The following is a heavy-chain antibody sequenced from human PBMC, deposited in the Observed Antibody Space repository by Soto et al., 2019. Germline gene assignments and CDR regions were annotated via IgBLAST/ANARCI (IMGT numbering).Heavy chain of an antibody. CDR1: GGSISSGGYY. J-gene: IGHJ6*02. CDR2: IYHSGST. Sequence: SETRSLTCPVSGGSISSGGYYWGWIRQPPGKGLEWIGEIYHSGSTNYNPSLKSRVTLSVDKSKNQFSLKLSSVTAADTAVYYCARGFGQQLVYGRDVWGQGTTVTVSS. V-gene: IGHV4-39*07. CDR3: ARGFGQQLVYGRDV. D-gene: IGHD6-13*01.